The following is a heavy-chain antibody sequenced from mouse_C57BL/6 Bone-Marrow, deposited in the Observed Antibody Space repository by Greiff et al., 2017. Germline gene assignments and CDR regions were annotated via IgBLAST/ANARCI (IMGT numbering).Heavy chain of an antibody. CDR3: ARSDGSSNWYFDV. CDR2: IYPGSGST. V-gene: IGHV1-55*01. J-gene: IGHJ1*03. D-gene: IGHD1-1*01. CDR1: GYTFTSYW. Sequence: QVQLQQSGAELVKPGASVKMSCKASGYTFTSYWITWVKQRPGQGLEWIGDIYPGSGSTNYNAKFKSKATLTVDTSSSTAYMQLSSLTSEDSAVYYCARSDGSSNWYFDVWGTGTTVTVSS.